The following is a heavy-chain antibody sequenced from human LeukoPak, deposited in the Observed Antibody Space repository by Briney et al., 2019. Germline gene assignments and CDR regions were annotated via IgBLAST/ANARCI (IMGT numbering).Heavy chain of an antibody. J-gene: IGHJ2*01. CDR1: GASISSYY. V-gene: IGHV4-4*07. D-gene: IGHD3-9*01. Sequence: PSETLSLTCTLSGASISSYYWTWVRQPAGWGLQWIGRISNRGTTKYNPSLQSLVAMSLDPSNNHFSLTLSSTTAADMAVYYCARDLEFHDIFRRTPQTYWYFDLWGRGSLVTVSS. CDR2: ISNRGTT. CDR3: ARDLEFHDIFRRTPQTYWYFDL.